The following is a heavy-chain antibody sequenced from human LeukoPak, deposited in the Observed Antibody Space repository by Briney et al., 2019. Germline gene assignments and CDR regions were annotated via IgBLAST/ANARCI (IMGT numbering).Heavy chain of an antibody. J-gene: IGHJ4*02. CDR3: ARQGGYSYRILDY. CDR2: IYYSGNT. Sequence: SETLSLTCTVSGGSISSSGYYWGWIRQPPGEGLEWIGSIYYSGNTYYNASLKSRVTISVDTSKNQFSLKLSSVTAADTAVYYCARQGGYSYRILDYWGQGTLVTVSS. V-gene: IGHV4-39*01. CDR1: GGSISSSGYY. D-gene: IGHD5-18*01.